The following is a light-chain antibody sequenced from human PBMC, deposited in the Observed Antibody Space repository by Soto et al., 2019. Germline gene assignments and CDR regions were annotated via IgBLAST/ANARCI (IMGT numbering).Light chain of an antibody. CDR3: QQYNNWPSMYT. CDR2: GAS. Sequence: EIVMTQSPATLSVSPGERATLSCRASQSVSSNLAWYQQKPGQAPRLLFYGASTRATGIPARFSGSGSGTEFTLSISSLQSEDFAVYYCQQYNNWPSMYTFGQGTKLEIK. CDR1: QSVSSN. J-gene: IGKJ2*01. V-gene: IGKV3D-15*01.